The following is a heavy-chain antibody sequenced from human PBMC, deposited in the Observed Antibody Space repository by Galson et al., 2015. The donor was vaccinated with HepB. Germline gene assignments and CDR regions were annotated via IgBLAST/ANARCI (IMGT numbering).Heavy chain of an antibody. D-gene: IGHD2-2*01. J-gene: IGHJ5*02. CDR1: GFTFSSYS. CDR3: ATHNADGIVVVPTPP. V-gene: IGHV3-21*01. CDR2: ISSSSSYI. Sequence: SLRLSCAASGFTFSSYSMNWVRQAPGKGLEWVSSISSSSSYIYYADSVKGRFTISRDNAKNSLYLQMNSLRAEDTAVYYCATHNADGIVVVPTPPWGQGTLVTVSS.